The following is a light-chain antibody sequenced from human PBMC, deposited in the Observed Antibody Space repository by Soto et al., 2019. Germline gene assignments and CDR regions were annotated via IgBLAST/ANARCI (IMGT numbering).Light chain of an antibody. Sequence: DVVMTQSPLSLPVTLRQPASISCRSSQSLVYSDGNTYLNWFHQRPGQSPRRLIYKVSNRDSGVPDRFSGSGSGTDFTLKISRVEAEAVGVYYCMQGTYWPRLTFGGGTKVEIK. CDR2: KVS. V-gene: IGKV2-30*01. J-gene: IGKJ4*01. CDR3: MQGTYWPRLT. CDR1: QSLVYSDGNTY.